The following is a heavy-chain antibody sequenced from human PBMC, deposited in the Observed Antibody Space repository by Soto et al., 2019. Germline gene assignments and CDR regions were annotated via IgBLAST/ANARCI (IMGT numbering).Heavy chain of an antibody. D-gene: IGHD6-13*01. Sequence: SSETLSLTCTVSGGSISSSYWSWIRQPPGKGLEWIGYIYDSGSTYYNSSLKSRVTMSVDTSKNQFSLKLSSVTAADTAVYYCASQQLVHYYYGMDVWGQGTTVTVSS. J-gene: IGHJ6*02. V-gene: IGHV4-59*08. CDR3: ASQQLVHYYYGMDV. CDR2: IYDSGST. CDR1: GGSISSSY.